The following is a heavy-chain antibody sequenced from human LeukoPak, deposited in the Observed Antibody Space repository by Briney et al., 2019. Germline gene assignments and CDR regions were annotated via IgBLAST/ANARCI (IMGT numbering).Heavy chain of an antibody. CDR1: GGTFSSYY. J-gene: IGHJ1*01. Sequence: SVKVSCKASGGTFSSYYISWVRQAPGQGLEWMGRIGLLFGTANYAQNFQGRVTITTDESKSTAYMELSSLRSEDTAVYYCAKTCSSTSCHNGYFQHWGQGTLVTVSS. V-gene: IGHV1-69*05. CDR3: AKTCSSTSCHNGYFQH. CDR2: IGLLFGTA. D-gene: IGHD2-2*01.